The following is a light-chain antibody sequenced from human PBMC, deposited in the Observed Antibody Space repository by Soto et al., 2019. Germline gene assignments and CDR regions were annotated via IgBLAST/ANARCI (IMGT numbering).Light chain of an antibody. CDR1: QAISNY. V-gene: IGKV1-27*01. CDR3: QKYNSAPLT. Sequence: DIQMTQSPSSLSASVGDTVTITCRASQAISNYLAWYQQRPGKVPKLLIYAASTLQSGVPSRFSGSGSGTYFTLTISSLQPEDVATYYCQKYNSAPLTFGGGTKVEIK. J-gene: IGKJ4*01. CDR2: AAS.